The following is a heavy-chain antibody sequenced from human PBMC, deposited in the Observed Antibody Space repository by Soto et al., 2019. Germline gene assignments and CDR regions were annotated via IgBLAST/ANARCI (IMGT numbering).Heavy chain of an antibody. J-gene: IGHJ3*02. CDR3: ARMNPYDYICGSYIRHGEAFDI. CDR2: INHSGST. D-gene: IGHD3-16*01. Sequence: SEALSLTCAVYGGSFSGYYWSWIRQPPGKGLEWIGEINHSGSTNYNPSLKSRVTISVDTSKNQFSLKLSSVTAADTAVYYCARMNPYDYICGSYIRHGEAFDIWGQGTMVTVSS. CDR1: GGSFSGYY. V-gene: IGHV4-34*01.